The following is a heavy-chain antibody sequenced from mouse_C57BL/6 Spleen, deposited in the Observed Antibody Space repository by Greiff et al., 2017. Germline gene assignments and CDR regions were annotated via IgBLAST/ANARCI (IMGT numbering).Heavy chain of an antibody. J-gene: IGHJ1*03. CDR2: IYPGDGDT. Sequence: VQLQQSGPELVKPGASVKISCKASGYAFSSSWMNWVKQRPGKGLEWIGRIYPGDGDTNYNGKFKGKATLTADNSSSTADMQLSSLTSEDSAVYFGARGRDYGWYFDVWGTGTTVTVSS. V-gene: IGHV1-82*01. CDR1: GYAFSSSW. D-gene: IGHD2-4*01. CDR3: ARGRDYGWYFDV.